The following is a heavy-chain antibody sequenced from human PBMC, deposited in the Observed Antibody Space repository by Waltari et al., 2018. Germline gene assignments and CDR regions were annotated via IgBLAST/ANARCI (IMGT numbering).Heavy chain of an antibody. J-gene: IGHJ4*02. D-gene: IGHD3-3*01. CDR3: MRGADL. CDR2: FSGDGGIT. V-gene: IGHV3-74*01. Sequence: EVQVVESGGGLVQPGGSLRLSCAASGFTDTGAWTHWVRQGLGDGLVWVSRFSGDGGITNYADYVKGRVTISRDRAKNTLYLQRNSLRPDDTAIYYCMRGADLRGQGIPVTVSS. CDR1: GFTDTGAW.